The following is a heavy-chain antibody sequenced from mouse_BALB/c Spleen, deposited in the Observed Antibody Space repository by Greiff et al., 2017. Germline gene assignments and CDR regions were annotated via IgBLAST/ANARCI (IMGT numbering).Heavy chain of an antibody. CDR1: GYTFTDYW. V-gene: IGHV1-69*01. Sequence: QVQLQQPGAELVMPGASVKMSCKASGYTFTDYWMHWVKQRPGQGLEWIGAIDTSDSYTSYNQKFKGKATLTVDESSSTAYMQLSSLTSEDSAVYYCAGLDGNYADYWGQGTTLTVSS. D-gene: IGHD2-1*01. J-gene: IGHJ2*01. CDR2: IDTSDSYT. CDR3: AGLDGNYADY.